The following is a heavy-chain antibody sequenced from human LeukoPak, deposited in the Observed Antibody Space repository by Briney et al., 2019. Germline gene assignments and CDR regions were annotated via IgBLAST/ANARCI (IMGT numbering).Heavy chain of an antibody. D-gene: IGHD3-9*01. J-gene: IGHJ4*02. CDR2: ISSSGSTI. V-gene: IGHV3-48*03. Sequence: GGSLRLSCAASGFTFSSYEMNWVRQAPGKGLEWVSYISSSGSTIYYADSVKGRFTISRDNAKNSLYLQMNSLRAEDTATYYCARSPYYDILAGFYYYFDYWGQGTLVTVSS. CDR3: ARSPYYDILAGFYYYFDY. CDR1: GFTFSSYE.